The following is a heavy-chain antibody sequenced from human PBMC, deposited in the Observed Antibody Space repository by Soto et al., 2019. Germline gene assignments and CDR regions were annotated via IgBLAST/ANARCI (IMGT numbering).Heavy chain of an antibody. CDR3: VRRHVSATGIDWFDP. CDR2: LSVLNPNT. Sequence: ASVKVSCKASGYTFTNYGISRIRQAPGQGLEWMGWLSVLNPNTHYAQKFQGRVTITRDTSASTAYMELSSLRSEDTAVYYCVRRHVSATGIDWFDPWGQGTLVTVSS. D-gene: IGHD6-13*01. V-gene: IGHV1-18*01. CDR1: GYTFTNYG. J-gene: IGHJ5*02.